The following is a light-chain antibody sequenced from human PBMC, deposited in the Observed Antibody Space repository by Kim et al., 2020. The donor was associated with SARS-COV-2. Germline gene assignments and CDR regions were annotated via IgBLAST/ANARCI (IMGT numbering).Light chain of an antibody. CDR1: ETVNSN. J-gene: IGKJ1*01. CDR3: QQYNNWPPWT. V-gene: IGKV3-15*01. Sequence: SPGERATTSCRASETVNSNLAWYQQKPGQAPRLLIYGASTRATGIPARFSGSGSGTEFTLTISSLQSEDFALYYCQQYNNWPPWTFGQGTKVDIK. CDR2: GAS.